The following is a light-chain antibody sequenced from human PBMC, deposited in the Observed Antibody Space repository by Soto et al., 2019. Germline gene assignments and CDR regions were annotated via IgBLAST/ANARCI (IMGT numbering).Light chain of an antibody. J-gene: IGLJ3*02. CDR1: SSNIGAGYD. CDR2: GNN. V-gene: IGLV1-40*01. Sequence: QSVLTQPPSVSGAPGQRVTISCTGSSSNIGAGYDVHWYQQLPGTAPKVLIYGNNNRPSGVPDRFSGSKSGTSASLAITGLQAEDEPDYYCQSYDSRLNGYRVFGGGTKVTVL. CDR3: QSYDSRLNGYRV.